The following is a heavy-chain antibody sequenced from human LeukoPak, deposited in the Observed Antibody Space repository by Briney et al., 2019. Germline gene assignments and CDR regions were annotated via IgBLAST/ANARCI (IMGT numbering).Heavy chain of an antibody. D-gene: IGHD2-8*01. CDR3: ARRRMLDGHHFDY. CDR1: GYSFTNYW. J-gene: IGHJ4*02. V-gene: IGHV5-51*01. Sequence: GESLKISCKGSGYSFTNYWIGWVRQMPEKGLEWMGIIYPGDSDTRYSPSFQGQVTISADKSISTAYLQWSSLKAPDTAMYYCARRRMLDGHHFDYWGQGTLVTVSS. CDR2: IYPGDSDT.